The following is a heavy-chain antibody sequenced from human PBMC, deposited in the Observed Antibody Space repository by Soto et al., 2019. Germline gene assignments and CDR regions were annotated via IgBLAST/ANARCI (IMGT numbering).Heavy chain of an antibody. J-gene: IGHJ6*02. CDR3: ARKTGVATIKNYYYGMDV. CDR1: GGTFSSYA. Sequence: EASVKVSCKASGGTFSSYAISWVRQAPGQGLEWMGGIIPIFGTANYAQKFQGRVTITADKSTSTAYMELSSLRSEDTAVYYCARKTGVATIKNYYYGMDVWGQGTTVTVSS. V-gene: IGHV1-69*06. CDR2: IIPIFGTA. D-gene: IGHD5-12*01.